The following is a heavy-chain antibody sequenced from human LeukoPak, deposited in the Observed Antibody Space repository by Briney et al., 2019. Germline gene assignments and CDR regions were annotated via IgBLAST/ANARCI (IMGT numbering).Heavy chain of an antibody. CDR2: IYYSGTP. J-gene: IGHJ4*02. CDR1: GGSIASTSHY. CDR3: ARLRAYYYDSSGYYNFDF. V-gene: IGHV4-39*01. D-gene: IGHD3-22*01. Sequence: SETLSLTCTVSGGSIASTSHYWAWIRQPPGKGLEWIGYIYYSGTPYYNPSLKSRVTISVDTPKNQFSLSLTSVTAADTAVYYCARLRAYYYDSSGYYNFDFWGQGTLVTVSS.